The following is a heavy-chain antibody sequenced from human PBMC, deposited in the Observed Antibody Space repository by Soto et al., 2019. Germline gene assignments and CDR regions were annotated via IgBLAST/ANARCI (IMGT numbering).Heavy chain of an antibody. V-gene: IGHV1-3*01. J-gene: IGHJ4*02. CDR1: GSTFTSYA. D-gene: IGHD3-10*01. Sequence: ASVKVSCKASGSTFTSYAMHWVRQAPGQRLEWMGWINAGNGNTKYSQKFQGRVTITRDTSASTAYMELSSLRSEDTAVYYCARDLSQSYYYGSEYFDYWGQGTLVTVSS. CDR3: ARDLSQSYYYGSEYFDY. CDR2: INAGNGNT.